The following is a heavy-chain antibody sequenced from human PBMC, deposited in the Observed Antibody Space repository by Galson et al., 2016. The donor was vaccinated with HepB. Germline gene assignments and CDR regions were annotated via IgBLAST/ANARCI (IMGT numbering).Heavy chain of an antibody. J-gene: IGHJ4*02. Sequence: SLRLSCAASGFIFSNYGMHWVRQAPGKGLEWVAYIGTTDNAKYYADSVKGRFTISRDNAEKSVWLQMNSLSVDDTAVYFCARGRSYELTKALDYWGQGTRVTVSS. D-gene: IGHD3-16*01. CDR2: IGTTDNAK. CDR1: GFIFSNYG. CDR3: ARGRSYELTKALDY. V-gene: IGHV3-48*03.